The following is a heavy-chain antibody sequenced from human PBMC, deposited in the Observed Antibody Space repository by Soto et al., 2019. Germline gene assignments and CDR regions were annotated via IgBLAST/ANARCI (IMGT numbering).Heavy chain of an antibody. CDR3: ARVRVEIAAAGWWFDP. V-gene: IGHV4-30-2*01. D-gene: IGHD6-13*01. Sequence: PSETLSLTCAVSGGSISSGGYSWSWIRQPPGKGLEWIGYIYHSGSTYYNPSLKSRVTISVDRSKNQFSLKLSSVTAADTAVYYCARVRVEIAAAGWWFDPWGQGTLVTVSS. CDR2: IYHSGST. J-gene: IGHJ5*02. CDR1: GGSISSGGYS.